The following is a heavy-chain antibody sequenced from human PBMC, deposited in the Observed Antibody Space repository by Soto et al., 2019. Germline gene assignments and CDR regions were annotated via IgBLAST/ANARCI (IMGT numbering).Heavy chain of an antibody. CDR3: ARDSGSYGYYYYGMDV. D-gene: IGHD5-18*01. V-gene: IGHV4-61*01. Sequence: PSETLSLTCTVSGGSVSSDTHYWSWIRQPPGKRLEWIGFIYSSGSTNYNPSLKSRVTMSVDTSKNQFSLKLRSVIVADTAVYHCARDSGSYGYYYYGMDVWGQGTTVTVSS. J-gene: IGHJ6*02. CDR1: GGSVSSDTHY. CDR2: IYSSGST.